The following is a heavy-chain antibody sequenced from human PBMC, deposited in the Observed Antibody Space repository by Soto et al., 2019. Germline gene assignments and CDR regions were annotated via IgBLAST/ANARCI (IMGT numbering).Heavy chain of an antibody. Sequence: QVQLQESGPGLVKPSETLSLTCTVSGGSISSYYWSWIRQPPGKGLEWIGYIYYSGSTNYNPSLKSRVTISVDTSKNQFSLKLSSVTAADTAVYYCARRVPGREFDYWGQGTLVTVSS. V-gene: IGHV4-59*08. D-gene: IGHD1-26*01. CDR3: ARRVPGREFDY. J-gene: IGHJ4*02. CDR2: IYYSGST. CDR1: GGSISSYY.